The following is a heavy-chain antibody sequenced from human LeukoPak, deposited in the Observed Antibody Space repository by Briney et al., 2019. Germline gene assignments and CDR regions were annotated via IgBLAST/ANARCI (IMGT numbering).Heavy chain of an antibody. Sequence: PGGSLRLSCAASGFSSSVFWMHWVRQVPGKGPVWVSRIKTDGSITDYADSVKGRFTISRDNAKNTLYLQMNSLRAEDTAVYYCARRAGGYSHPYDYWGQGTLVTVSS. D-gene: IGHD4-23*01. CDR2: IKTDGSIT. V-gene: IGHV3-74*01. CDR1: GFSSSVFW. J-gene: IGHJ4*02. CDR3: ARRAGGYSHPYDY.